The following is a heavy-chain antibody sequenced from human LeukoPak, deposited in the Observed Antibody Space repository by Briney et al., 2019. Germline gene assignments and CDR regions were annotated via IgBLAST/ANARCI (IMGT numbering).Heavy chain of an antibody. V-gene: IGHV7-4-1*02. CDR1: GYTFTSYA. CDR3: ARGGYSSGFWYYYYYMDV. J-gene: IGHJ6*03. CDR2: INTNTGIP. Sequence: ASVKVSCKASGYTFTSYAMNWVRQAPGQGLKLMGWINTNTGIPTYAQGFTGRFVFSLDTSVSTAYLQISSLKAEDTAVYYCARGGYSSGFWYYYYYMDVWGKGTTVTVSS. D-gene: IGHD6-19*01.